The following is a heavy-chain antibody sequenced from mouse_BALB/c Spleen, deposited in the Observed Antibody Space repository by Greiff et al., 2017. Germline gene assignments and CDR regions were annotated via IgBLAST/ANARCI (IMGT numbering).Heavy chain of an antibody. D-gene: IGHD4-1*01. CDR1: GYTFTDYN. Sequence: EVQLHQSGPELVKPGASVKISCKASGYTFTDYNMHWVKQSHGKSLEWIGYIYPYNGGTGYNQKFKSKATLTVDNSSSTAYMELRSLTSEDSAVYYCARGSPNWDWFAYWGQGTLVTVSA. J-gene: IGHJ3*01. CDR3: ARGSPNWDWFAY. V-gene: IGHV1S29*02. CDR2: IYPYNGGT.